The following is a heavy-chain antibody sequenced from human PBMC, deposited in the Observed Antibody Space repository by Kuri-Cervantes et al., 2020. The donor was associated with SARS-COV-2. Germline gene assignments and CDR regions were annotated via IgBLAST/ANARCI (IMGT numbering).Heavy chain of an antibody. J-gene: IGHJ4*02. Sequence: GESLKISCAASGFTFSGYAMTWVRQAPGKGLEWVSGLGGSGDVTYYADSVKGRFTISRDNSNNTLYLQMNSLRGEDTAVYYCAKLFGVVVAGTLDYWGQGTLVTVSS. CDR2: LGGSGDVT. CDR1: GFTFSGYA. CDR3: AKLFGVVVAGTLDY. D-gene: IGHD2-15*01. V-gene: IGHV3-23*01.